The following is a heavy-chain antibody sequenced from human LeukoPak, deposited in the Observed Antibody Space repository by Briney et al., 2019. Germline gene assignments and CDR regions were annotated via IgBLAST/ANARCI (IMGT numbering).Heavy chain of an antibody. CDR1: GLTVSNNY. CDR3: ARVRFYYDSSGYGFFDY. V-gene: IGHV3-66*01. J-gene: IGHJ4*02. CDR2: IYGADTT. D-gene: IGHD3-22*01. Sequence: GESLRLSCAASGLTVSNNYMSWVRQAPGKGLEWVSIIYGADTTYYADSVKGRFTISRDNSKNTLYLQMNSLRAEDTAVYYCARVRFYYDSSGYGFFDYWGQGALVTVSS.